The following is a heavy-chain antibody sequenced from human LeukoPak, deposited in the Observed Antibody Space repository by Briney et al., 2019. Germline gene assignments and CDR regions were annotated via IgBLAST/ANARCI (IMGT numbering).Heavy chain of an antibody. Sequence: GGSLRLSCAASGFTFDDYAMHWARQAPGKGLEWVSGISWNSGSIGYADSVKGRFTISRDNAKNSLYLQMNSLRAEDTALYYCAKGDNYYDALDYWGQGTLVTVSS. CDR2: ISWNSGSI. CDR1: GFTFDDYA. D-gene: IGHD3-22*01. CDR3: AKGDNYYDALDY. J-gene: IGHJ4*02. V-gene: IGHV3-9*01.